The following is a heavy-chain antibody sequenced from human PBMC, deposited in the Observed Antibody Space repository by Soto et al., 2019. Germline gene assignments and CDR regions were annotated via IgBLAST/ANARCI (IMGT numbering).Heavy chain of an antibody. V-gene: IGHV4-4*02. Sequence: SETLSLTCAASGGSIRSSNWCSWVRHPPGKGLEWIGEIYHSGSNNYNPSLKSRVTISVDKSKNQFSLKLSSVTAAETAVYYCARAYGGNPRSKYFQHWGQGTLVTVSS. CDR1: GGSIRSSNW. D-gene: IGHD2-15*01. J-gene: IGHJ1*01. CDR2: IYHSGSN. CDR3: ARAYGGNPRSKYFQH.